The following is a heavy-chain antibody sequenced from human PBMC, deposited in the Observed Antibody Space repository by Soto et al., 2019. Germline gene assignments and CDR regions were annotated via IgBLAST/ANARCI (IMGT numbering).Heavy chain of an antibody. J-gene: IGHJ4*02. D-gene: IGHD2-15*01. CDR1: GGSVSSGSYY. CDR3: ARYKYCSGGSCYRALYY. CDR2: IYYSGST. V-gene: IGHV4-61*01. Sequence: SETLSLTCTVSGGSVSSGSYYWGWIRQPPGKGLEWIGYIYYSGSTNYNPSLKSRVTISVDTSKNQFSLKLSSVTAADTAVYYCARYKYCSGGSCYRALYYWGRGPLVTVSS.